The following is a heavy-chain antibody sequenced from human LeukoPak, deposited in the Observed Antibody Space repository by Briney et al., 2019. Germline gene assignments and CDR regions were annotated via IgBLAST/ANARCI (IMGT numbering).Heavy chain of an antibody. V-gene: IGHV3-23*01. CDR3: AKAPVTTCRGAFCYPFDY. Sequence: GGALRLSCAASGFTLSSYAMCCVRQAPGKGLEWVSAISDTGNTYHADSVKGRFTISRDSSKNTLFLQVNRLRPEDAAVYYCAKAPVTTCRGAFCYPFDYWGLGTLVTVCS. D-gene: IGHD2-15*01. J-gene: IGHJ4*02. CDR2: ISDTGNT. CDR1: GFTLSSYA.